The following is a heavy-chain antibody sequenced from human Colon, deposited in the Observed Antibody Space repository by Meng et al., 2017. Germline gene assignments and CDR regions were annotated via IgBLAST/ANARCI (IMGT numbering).Heavy chain of an antibody. CDR1: GGSVGSNCC. D-gene: IGHD2-15*01. CDR3: GRNGAYSIDP. V-gene: IGHV4-4*02. J-gene: IGHJ5*02. CDR2: FHHSGGT. Sequence: PSARLSPVSAGSGGSVGSNCCWSCDPPRTGKGLEGNGEFHHSGGTNPNPTLKITVSIYTDKTNNPYTLSLTSVTAADTDIYYCGRNGAYSIDPWGRGTLVTVSS.